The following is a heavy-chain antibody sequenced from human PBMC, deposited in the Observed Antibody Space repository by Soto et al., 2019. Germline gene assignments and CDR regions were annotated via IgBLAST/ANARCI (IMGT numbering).Heavy chain of an antibody. CDR2: IYYGRST. Sequence: PSETLSLTCTVSGGSISSYYWSWIRQPPGKGLEWIGCIYYGRSTNYSSSLKSRVTISVDTSKNQFSLGLSSVTAADTAMYYCARHGHWAPLDDWGPGTLVTVSS. CDR1: GGSISSYY. D-gene: IGHD3-16*01. V-gene: IGHV4-59*08. J-gene: IGHJ4*02. CDR3: ARHGHWAPLDD.